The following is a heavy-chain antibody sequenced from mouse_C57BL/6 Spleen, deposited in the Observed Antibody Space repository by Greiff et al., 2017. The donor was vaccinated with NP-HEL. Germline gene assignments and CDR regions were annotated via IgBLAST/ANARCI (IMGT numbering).Heavy chain of an antibody. J-gene: IGHJ2*01. CDR3: ARSSEFITTVVARGYFDY. Sequence: VQLQQPGAELVKPGASVKLSCKASGYTFTSYWMHWVKQRPGQGLEWIGMIHPNSGSTNYNEKFKSKATLTVDKSSSTAYMQLSSLTSEDSAVYYCARSSEFITTVVARGYFDYWGQGTTLTVSS. CDR2: IHPNSGST. V-gene: IGHV1-64*01. D-gene: IGHD1-1*01. CDR1: GYTFTSYW.